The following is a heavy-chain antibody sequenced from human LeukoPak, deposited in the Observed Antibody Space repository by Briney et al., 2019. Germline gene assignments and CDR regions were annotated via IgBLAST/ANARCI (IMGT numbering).Heavy chain of an antibody. Sequence: SETLSLTCTITGGSISSYYWSWIRQPAGKGLEWIGRIYTSGSTNYNPSLKSRVTMSVDTSKNQFSLKLSSVTAADTAVYYCARDENLRGFDYWGQGTLVTVSS. CDR2: IYTSGST. CDR1: GGSISSYY. D-gene: IGHD1-14*01. CDR3: ARDENLRGFDY. J-gene: IGHJ4*02. V-gene: IGHV4-4*07.